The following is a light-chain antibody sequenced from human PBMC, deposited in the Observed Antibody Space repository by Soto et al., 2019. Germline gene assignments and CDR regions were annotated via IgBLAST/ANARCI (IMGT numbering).Light chain of an antibody. V-gene: IGLV2-14*01. CDR1: GNDIGAYDY. Sequence: QSVLTQPTSVSGSPGQSIAIPCTGNGNDIGAYDYVSWYQQHPGKAPRLLIHGVRNRPPGISSRFSGFKSGLTASLTISGLQAEDEADYYCSSFTTSRLYVFGTGTKVTV. CDR3: SSFTTSRLYV. CDR2: GVR. J-gene: IGLJ1*01.